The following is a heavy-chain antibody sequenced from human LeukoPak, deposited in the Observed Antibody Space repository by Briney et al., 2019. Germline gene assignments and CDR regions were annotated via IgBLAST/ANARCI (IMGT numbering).Heavy chain of an antibody. V-gene: IGHV3-9*01. D-gene: IGHD5-18*01. CDR1: GFTFDDFA. J-gene: IGHJ4*02. CDR3: AKDNGRRGYTYVYPEY. CDR2: ISWNSNNI. Sequence: GRSLRLSCAASGFTFDDFAMHWVRQAPGKGLEWVSGISWNSNNIGYADSVKGRFTISRDNAKNSLYLQMNSLRAEDTALYYCAKDNGRRGYTYVYPEYWGQGTLVSVSS.